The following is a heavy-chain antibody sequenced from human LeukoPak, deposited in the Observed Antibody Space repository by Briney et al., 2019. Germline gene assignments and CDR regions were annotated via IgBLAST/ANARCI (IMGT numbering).Heavy chain of an antibody. J-gene: IGHJ4*02. CDR2: INPHSGDT. CDR1: AFTFSGYY. V-gene: IGHV1-2*02. CDR3: AQPTQDFSNGFFTY. D-gene: IGHD3-3*01. Sequence: GASVKVSCKASAFTFSGYYMNWVRQAPGQGVEWMGWINPHSGDTDYAQKFRGRISMTRDTSISTAYLELTGLTYDDTAVYYCAQPTQDFSNGFFTYWGQGTLVTVSS.